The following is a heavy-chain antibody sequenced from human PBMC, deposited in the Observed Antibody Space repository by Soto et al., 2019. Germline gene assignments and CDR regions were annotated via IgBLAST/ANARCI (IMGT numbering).Heavy chain of an antibody. Sequence: PGGSLRLSCAATRFTFSSRSMNWVRQAPGKGLEWVSYISGSGRNIYNTDSVRGRFTISRDNAKNSLYLQMDSLRDEDTAVYYCARGELDRTIDFWGQGTLVTVSS. CDR1: RFTFSSRS. CDR3: ARGELDRTIDF. J-gene: IGHJ4*02. CDR2: ISGSGRNI. D-gene: IGHD1-1*01. V-gene: IGHV3-48*02.